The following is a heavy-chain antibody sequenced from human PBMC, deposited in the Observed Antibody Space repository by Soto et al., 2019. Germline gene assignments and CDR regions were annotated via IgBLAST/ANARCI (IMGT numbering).Heavy chain of an antibody. J-gene: IGHJ5*01. CDR2: IYYSGST. CDR3: STRAYDTNGYYRFDP. V-gene: IGHV4-31*03. CDR1: RRSIGVGCCY. D-gene: IGHD3-22*01. Sequence: PSETQSLSSPVSRRSIGVGCCYLRWIRQNPGKGLEWIGYIYYSGSTYYNPSLKSRVTISVDTSKNQFSLKLSAVTAADTAMYYCSTRAYDTNGYYRFDPWGQGTLVTVSS.